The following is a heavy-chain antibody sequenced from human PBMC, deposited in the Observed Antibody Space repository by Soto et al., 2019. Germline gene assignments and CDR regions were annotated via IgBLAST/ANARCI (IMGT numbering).Heavy chain of an antibody. D-gene: IGHD3-22*01. CDR3: YHSYDSSGYHYDY. CDR2: INPNSGGT. V-gene: IGHV1-2*02. Sequence: QVQLVQSGAEVKKPGASVKVSCKASGYTFTGYYMHWVRQAPGQGLEWMGWINPNSGGTNYAQKLQGRVTITADESTSTAYMELSSLRSEDTAVYYCYHSYDSSGYHYDYWGQGTLVTVSS. CDR1: GYTFTGYY. J-gene: IGHJ4*02.